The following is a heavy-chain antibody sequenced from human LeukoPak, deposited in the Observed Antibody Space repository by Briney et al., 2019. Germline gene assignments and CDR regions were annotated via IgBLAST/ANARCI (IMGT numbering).Heavy chain of an antibody. CDR3: AKGRVAVADTHFDY. J-gene: IGHJ4*02. CDR1: GFTFSTYA. V-gene: IGHV3-23*01. D-gene: IGHD6-19*01. CDR2: ISASGGTT. Sequence: GGSLRLSCAASGFTFSTYALSRVRQAPGKGLEWVSAISASGGTTYYADSVKGRFTISRDNSKNTLFLQMNSLRAEDTAVYYCAKGRVAVADTHFDYWGQGTLVTVSS.